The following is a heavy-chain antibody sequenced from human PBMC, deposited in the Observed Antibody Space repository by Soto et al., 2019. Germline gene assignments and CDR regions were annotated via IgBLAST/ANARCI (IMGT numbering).Heavy chain of an antibody. J-gene: IGHJ4*02. Sequence: QVQLVESGGGVVQPGRSLRLSCAASGFTVSYFGLHWFRQAPGKGLEWVAFISSDGGKAYYADSMKGRFTISRDNSKNTLDLQMNSLKPEDTAVYYCARDWAWNYDYWGQGTLVTVSS. CDR2: ISSDGGKA. D-gene: IGHD1-7*01. CDR3: ARDWAWNYDY. V-gene: IGHV3-30-3*01. CDR1: GFTVSYFG.